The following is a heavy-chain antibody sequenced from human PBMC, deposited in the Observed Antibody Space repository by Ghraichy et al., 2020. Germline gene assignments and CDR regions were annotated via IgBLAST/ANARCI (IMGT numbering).Heavy chain of an antibody. D-gene: IGHD4-17*01. Sequence: GESLRLSCAASGFNFARHWMSWVRQIPGKGLEWVASIKSDGSERFYVDSVKGRFTISRDNAENSVFLEMASLRADDTAVYYCARDPYGDYKYGGTDYWGRGTLVSVSS. CDR1: GFNFARHW. V-gene: IGHV3-7*01. CDR2: IKSDGSER. J-gene: IGHJ4*02. CDR3: ARDPYGDYKYGGTDY.